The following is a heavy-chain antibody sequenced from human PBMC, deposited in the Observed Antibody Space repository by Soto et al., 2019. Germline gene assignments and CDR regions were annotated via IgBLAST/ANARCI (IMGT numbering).Heavy chain of an antibody. CDR3: ARDRWEFQLFYYGLDV. V-gene: IGHV3-33*01. CDR2: IWYDGSND. J-gene: IGHJ6*02. D-gene: IGHD1-26*01. CDR1: GFTFCNYG. Sequence: PGGSLRLSCAASGFTFCNYGMHWVRQAPGKGLEWVAIIWYDGSNDYYVDSVKGRFTISRDNSKNTLSLQMNSLRAEDTAVYYCARDRWEFQLFYYGLDVWGQGTTVT.